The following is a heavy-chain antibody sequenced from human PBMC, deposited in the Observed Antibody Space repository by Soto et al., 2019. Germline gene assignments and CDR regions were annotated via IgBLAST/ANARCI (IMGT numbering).Heavy chain of an antibody. V-gene: IGHV3-30*18. J-gene: IGHJ6*02. Sequence: GGSLRLSCAASGFTFSSYGMHWVRQAPGKGLEWVAVISYDGSNKYYADSVKGRFTISRDNSKNTLYLQMNSLRAEDTAVYYCAKDHVSSLASYYYGMDVWGQGTTVTVSS. D-gene: IGHD3-10*02. CDR1: GFTFSSYG. CDR2: ISYDGSNK. CDR3: AKDHVSSLASYYYGMDV.